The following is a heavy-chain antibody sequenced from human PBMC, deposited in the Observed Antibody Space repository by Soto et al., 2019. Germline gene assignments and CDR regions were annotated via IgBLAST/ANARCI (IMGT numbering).Heavy chain of an antibody. Sequence: PGGSLRLSCAASGFTFTNYWMHWVRQAPGKGLEWVSRISNDGSITGFADAVNGRFTISRDNAKSTLYLQMNSLRDEDTAVYFCARRGVPATGVFGLDVWGQGTTVTVSS. D-gene: IGHD2-21*02. V-gene: IGHV3-74*01. CDR2: ISNDGSIT. J-gene: IGHJ6*02. CDR3: ARRGVPATGVFGLDV. CDR1: GFTFTNYW.